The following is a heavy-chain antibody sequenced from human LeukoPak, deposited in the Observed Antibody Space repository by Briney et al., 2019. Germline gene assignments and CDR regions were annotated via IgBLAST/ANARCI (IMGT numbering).Heavy chain of an antibody. CDR3: ARDEYSSGRNGGYFDY. CDR2: IYHSGST. V-gene: IGHV4-38-2*01. J-gene: IGHJ4*02. Sequence: SETLSLTCAVSGYSISSGYYWGWIRQPPGKGLEWIGSIYHSGSTYYNPSLKSRVTISVDTSKNQFSLKLSSVTAADTAVYYCARDEYSSGRNGGYFDYWGQGALVTVSS. CDR1: GYSISSGYY. D-gene: IGHD2-15*01.